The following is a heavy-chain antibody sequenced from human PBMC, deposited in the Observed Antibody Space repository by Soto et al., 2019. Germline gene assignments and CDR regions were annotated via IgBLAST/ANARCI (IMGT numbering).Heavy chain of an antibody. D-gene: IGHD4-17*01. CDR2: IWYDGSNK. Sequence: QVQLVESGGGVAQPGRSLRLSCAASGFTFSSYGMHWVRQAPGKGLEWVAVIWYDGSNKYYADSVKGRFTISRDNSKNTLYLQMNSLRAEDTAVYYCARAKRIDGDDLFDYWGQGTLVTVSS. CDR3: ARAKRIDGDDLFDY. CDR1: GFTFSSYG. V-gene: IGHV3-33*01. J-gene: IGHJ4*02.